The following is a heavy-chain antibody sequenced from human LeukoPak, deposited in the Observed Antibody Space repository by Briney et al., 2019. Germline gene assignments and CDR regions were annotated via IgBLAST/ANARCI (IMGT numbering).Heavy chain of an antibody. V-gene: IGHV3-9*01. Sequence: GGSLRLSCAASGFTFDDYAMHWVRQAPGKGLEWASGISWNSGSIGYADSVKGRFTISRDNAKNSLYLQMKSLRAEDTALYYCAKDTRHLRLYYFDYWGQGTLVTVSS. CDR2: ISWNSGSI. CDR3: AKDTRHLRLYYFDY. J-gene: IGHJ4*02. CDR1: GFTFDDYA.